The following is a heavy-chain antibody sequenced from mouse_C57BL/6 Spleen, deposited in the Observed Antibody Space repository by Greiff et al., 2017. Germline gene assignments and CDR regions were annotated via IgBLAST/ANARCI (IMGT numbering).Heavy chain of an antibody. D-gene: IGHD2-1*01. Sequence: QVQLQQSGAELVKPGASVKISCKASGYAFSSCWMNWVKQRPGKGLEWIGQIYPGDGDTNYNGKFKGKATLTADKSSSTAYMQLSSPTSEDSAVYFCANYGNYLAYWGQGTLVTVSA. CDR1: GYAFSSCW. V-gene: IGHV1-80*01. CDR2: IYPGDGDT. J-gene: IGHJ3*01. CDR3: ANYGNYLAY.